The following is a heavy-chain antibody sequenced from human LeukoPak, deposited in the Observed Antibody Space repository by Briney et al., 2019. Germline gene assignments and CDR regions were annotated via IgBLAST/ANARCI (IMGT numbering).Heavy chain of an antibody. CDR2: IRYDGSNK. D-gene: IGHD3-10*01. CDR1: GFTFSSYG. Sequence: GGSLRVSCAAPGFTFSSYGMHWVRQAPGKGLEWVAFIRYDGSNKCYTDSVKGRFTISRDNSKNTLYLQMNSLRAEDTAVYYCAKDLYGSGSYQIRLFDYWGQGTLVTVSS. V-gene: IGHV3-30*02. J-gene: IGHJ4*02. CDR3: AKDLYGSGSYQIRLFDY.